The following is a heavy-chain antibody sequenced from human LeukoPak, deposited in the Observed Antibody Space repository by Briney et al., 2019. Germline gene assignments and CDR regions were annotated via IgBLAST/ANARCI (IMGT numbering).Heavy chain of an antibody. D-gene: IGHD6-13*01. Sequence: GASVKVSCKASGGTFSSYAISWVRQAPGQGLEWMGGIIPIFGTANYAQKFQGRVTITADKSTSTAYMELSSLRSEDTAVYYCARVGPGGRSSWFGELFDYWGQGTLVTVSS. V-gene: IGHV1-69*06. J-gene: IGHJ4*02. CDR2: IIPIFGTA. CDR1: GGTFSSYA. CDR3: ARVGPGGRSSWFGELFDY.